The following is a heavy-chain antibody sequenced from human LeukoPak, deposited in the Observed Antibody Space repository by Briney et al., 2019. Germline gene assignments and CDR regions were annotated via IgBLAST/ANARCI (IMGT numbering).Heavy chain of an antibody. J-gene: IGHJ6*02. V-gene: IGHV3-23*01. Sequence: PGGSLRLSCAASGFTFSSYAMNWVRQAPGKGLEWVSAISGSGDNTYYADSVKGRFTISRDNSKNTLYLEMNSLRAEDTAVYYCAKVLGSGSYYFHYGMDVWGQGTTVTVSS. CDR1: GFTFSSYA. CDR3: AKVLGSGSYYFHYGMDV. CDR2: ISGSGDNT. D-gene: IGHD3-10*01.